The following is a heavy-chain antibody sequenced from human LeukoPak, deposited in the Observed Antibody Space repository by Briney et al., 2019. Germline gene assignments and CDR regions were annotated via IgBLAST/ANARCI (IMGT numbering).Heavy chain of an antibody. D-gene: IGHD3-16*01. J-gene: IGHJ4*02. Sequence: GGSLRLSCAASGFTFSSYWMSWVRQAPGKGLEWVANIKQDGSEKYYVDSVKGRFTISRDNAKNSLYLQMNSLRAEDTAAYYCARDSPGGYFDYWGQGTLVTVSS. CDR2: IKQDGSEK. CDR1: GFTFSSYW. CDR3: ARDSPGGYFDY. V-gene: IGHV3-7*03.